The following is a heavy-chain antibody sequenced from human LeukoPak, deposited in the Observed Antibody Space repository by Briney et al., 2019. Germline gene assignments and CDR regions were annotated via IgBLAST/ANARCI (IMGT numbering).Heavy chain of an antibody. Sequence: ASETLSLTCAVSGASITNNNYYWGWIRQPPGKGLEWIGSISYSGSTYYNPSLKSRVTISVDTSKNQFSLKLSSVTAADTALYYCARRITGTTSDSFDYWGQGTLVTVSS. CDR1: GASITNNNYY. J-gene: IGHJ4*02. D-gene: IGHD1-20*01. CDR2: ISYSGST. CDR3: ARRITGTTSDSFDY. V-gene: IGHV4-39*01.